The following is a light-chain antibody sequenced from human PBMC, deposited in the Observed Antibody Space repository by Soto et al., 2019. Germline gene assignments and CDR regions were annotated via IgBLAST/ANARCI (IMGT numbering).Light chain of an antibody. V-gene: IGKV1-39*01. CDR3: QQIFSTPSSLT. CDR2: AAS. Sequence: DIQMTQYPSSLSASVGDRVTITCRASQSISRYLNWYQHKPGKAPKLLIYAASNLHSGVPSRFSGSGSGTDFTLTINSLQPEDSATYYCQQIFSTPSSLTFGGGTKVEIK. CDR1: QSISRY. J-gene: IGKJ4*01.